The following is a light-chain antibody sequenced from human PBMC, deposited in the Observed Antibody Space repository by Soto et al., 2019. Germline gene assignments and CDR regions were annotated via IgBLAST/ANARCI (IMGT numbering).Light chain of an antibody. CDR3: AAYTGNLNGPV. CDR1: SSNIGSNT. V-gene: IGLV1-44*01. Sequence: QSVLTQPPSASGTPGQRVTISCSGGSSNIGSNTVNWYQQLPGTAPKLFIYRSDQRPSGVPERFSGSKTGTSASLTISGLRPEDEAHYYCAAYTGNLNGPVFGGGTQLTVL. J-gene: IGLJ7*01. CDR2: RSD.